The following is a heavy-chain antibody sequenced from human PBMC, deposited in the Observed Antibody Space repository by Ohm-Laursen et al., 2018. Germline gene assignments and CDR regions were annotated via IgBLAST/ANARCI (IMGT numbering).Heavy chain of an antibody. V-gene: IGHV4-4*07. J-gene: IGHJ4*02. Sequence: SETLSLTCAVSGGSISGHYWTWIRQPAGKGLEWIGRIYSSGSTNYNPSLKSRVTMSVDTSKSQFSLKVNSVTAADTAVYHCARSFDTYYFDLWGQGTLVTVSS. CDR3: ARSFDTYYFDL. CDR1: GGSISGHY. CDR2: IYSSGST.